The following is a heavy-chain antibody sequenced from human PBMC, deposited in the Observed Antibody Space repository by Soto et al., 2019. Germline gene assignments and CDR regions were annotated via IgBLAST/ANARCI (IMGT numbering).Heavy chain of an antibody. J-gene: IGHJ6*02. CDR3: ARLYLAVADDYYYYSMDV. D-gene: IGHD6-19*01. Sequence: PGESLKISCKGSGYSFTGYWITWVRQMPGKGLEWMGSIDPSDSYTNYSPSFQGHVTISADKSISTAYLQWSSLKASDIAMYYCARLYLAVADDYYYYSMDVWGQGTTVTVSS. V-gene: IGHV5-10-1*01. CDR2: IDPSDSYT. CDR1: GYSFTGYW.